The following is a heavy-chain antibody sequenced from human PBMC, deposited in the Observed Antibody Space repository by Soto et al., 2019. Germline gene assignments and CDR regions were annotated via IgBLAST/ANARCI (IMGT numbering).Heavy chain of an antibody. D-gene: IGHD2-2*01. CDR3: ARDVSSSQGMDV. CDR2: IYYSGST. Sequence: SETLSLTCTVSGGSISSYYWSWIRQPPGKGLEWIGYIYYSGSTNYNPSLKSRVTISVDTSKNHFSLNLTSVTAADTAVYYCARDVSSSQGMDVWGQGTTVTVSS. CDR1: GGSISSYY. V-gene: IGHV4-59*01. J-gene: IGHJ6*02.